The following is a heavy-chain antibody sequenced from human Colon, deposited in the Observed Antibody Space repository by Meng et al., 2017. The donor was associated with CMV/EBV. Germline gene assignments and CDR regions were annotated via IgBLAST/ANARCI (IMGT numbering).Heavy chain of an antibody. Sequence: QVTLVHSGAEVKKPGASVKVSCKTSGYTFTNFGISWVRQAPGQGLEWMAYISPYNGDTNYAQRFQGRVALTTDTSTSTVYMELGSLTSDDTAMYYCARELARGGYWGQGTLVTVSS. CDR1: GYTFTNFG. CDR3: ARELARGGY. J-gene: IGHJ4*02. CDR2: ISPYNGDT. V-gene: IGHV1-18*01.